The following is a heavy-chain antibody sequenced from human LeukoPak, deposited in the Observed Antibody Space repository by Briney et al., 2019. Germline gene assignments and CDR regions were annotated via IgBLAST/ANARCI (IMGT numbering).Heavy chain of an antibody. CDR1: GCTFSSYG. D-gene: IGHD1-26*01. CDR3: AKGGALLAQRYYYMDV. J-gene: IGHJ6*03. V-gene: IGHV3-23*01. CDR2: ISGSGDST. Sequence: PGGALRLSCAASGCTFSSYGMSWVGQAPGKGLEGVSAISGSGDSTYYADSVKGRFTISRDNSKNTLYLQMNSLRAEDTAVYYCAKGGALLAQRYYYMDVWGKGTTVTVSS.